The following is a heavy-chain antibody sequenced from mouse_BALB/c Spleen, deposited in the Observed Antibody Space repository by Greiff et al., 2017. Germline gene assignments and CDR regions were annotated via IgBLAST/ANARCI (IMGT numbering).Heavy chain of an antibody. Sequence: QVQLQQPGAELVKPGTSVKLSCKASGYNFSSYWINWVKLRPGQGLEWIGDIYPGSGSINYNETFKSKATLTVDTSSSTAYMQLSSLASEDSALYYCARPGNRYSWFAYWGQGTLVTVSA. J-gene: IGHJ3*01. CDR2: IYPGSGSI. V-gene: IGHV1-55*01. CDR3: ARPGNRYSWFAY. D-gene: IGHD2-14*01. CDR1: GYNFSSYW.